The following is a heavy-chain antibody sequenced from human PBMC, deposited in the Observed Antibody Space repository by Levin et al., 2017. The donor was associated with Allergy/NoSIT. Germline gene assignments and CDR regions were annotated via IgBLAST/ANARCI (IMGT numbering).Heavy chain of an antibody. D-gene: IGHD2-2*02. CDR1: GFTFSSYA. CDR2: ISGSGGST. Sequence: GGSLRLSCAASGFTFSSYAMSWVRQAPGKGLEWVSAISGSGGSTYYADSVKGRFTISRDNSKNTLYLQMNSLRAEDTAVYYCAKPYCSSTSCYSKSFDYWGQGTLVTVSS. CDR3: AKPYCSSTSCYSKSFDY. J-gene: IGHJ4*02. V-gene: IGHV3-23*01.